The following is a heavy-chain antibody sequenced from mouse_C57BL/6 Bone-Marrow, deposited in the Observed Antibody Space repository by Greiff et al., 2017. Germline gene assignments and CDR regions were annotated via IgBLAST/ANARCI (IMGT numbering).Heavy chain of an antibody. J-gene: IGHJ3*01. D-gene: IGHD1-1*01. CDR1: GFTFSSYA. V-gene: IGHV5-9-1*02. CDR2: ISSGGDYI. Sequence: EVKVEESGEGLVKPGGSLKLSCAASGFTFSSYAMSWVRQTPEKRLEWVAYISSGGDYIYYADTVKGRFTISRDNARNTLYLQMSSLKSEDTAMYYCTRDPNYYGSSRWFAYWGQGTLVTVSA. CDR3: TRDPNYYGSSRWFAY.